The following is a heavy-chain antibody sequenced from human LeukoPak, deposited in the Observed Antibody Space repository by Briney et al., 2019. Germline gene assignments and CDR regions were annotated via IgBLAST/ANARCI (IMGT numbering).Heavy chain of an antibody. V-gene: IGHV3-21*01. CDR1: GFTISNYW. CDR2: ISSSSSYI. D-gene: IGHD3-16*01. J-gene: IGHJ4*02. Sequence: GGSLRLSCAASGFTISNYWINWVRQAPGKGLEWVTSISSSSSYIYYADSVKGRFTISRDNAKNSLYLQMNSLRAEDTAVYYCASLGRLWGQGYWGQGTLVTVSS. CDR3: ASLGRLWGQGY.